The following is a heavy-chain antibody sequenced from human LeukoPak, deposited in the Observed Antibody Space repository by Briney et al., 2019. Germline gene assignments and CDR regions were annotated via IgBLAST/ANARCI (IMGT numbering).Heavy chain of an antibody. CDR1: GFTFSDYY. CDR3: AREKLGSLHYFDY. J-gene: IGHJ4*02. V-gene: IGHV3-11*01. CDR2: ISSSGSTI. Sequence: PGGSLRLSCAASGFTFSDYYMSWIRQAPGKGLEWVSYISSSGSTIYYADSVKGRFTISRDNAKNSLYLQMNSLRAEDAAVYYCAREKLGSLHYFDYWGQGTLVTVSS. D-gene: IGHD7-27*01.